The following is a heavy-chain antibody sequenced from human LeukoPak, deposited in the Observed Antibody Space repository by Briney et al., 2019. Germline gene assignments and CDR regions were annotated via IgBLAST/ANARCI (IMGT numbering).Heavy chain of an antibody. J-gene: IGHJ4*02. CDR1: GYSFSKYA. D-gene: IGHD2-2*01. V-gene: IGHV1-3*01. Sequence: ASVKVSCKASGYSFSKYAVHWVRQAPGQRFEWMGWIDAGNGDTRYSQKVQGRVTIARDTSASTAYIELRSLRSEDTAMYYCARGSTSDWPLDHWGQETLVTISS. CDR3: ARGSTSDWPLDH. CDR2: IDAGNGDT.